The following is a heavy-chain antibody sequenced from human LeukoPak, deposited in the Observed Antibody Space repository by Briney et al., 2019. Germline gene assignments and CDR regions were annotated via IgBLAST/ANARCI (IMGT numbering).Heavy chain of an antibody. CDR3: ARGYRYSSGWRHKYYYYYMDV. CDR1: GGSISSGGYY. J-gene: IGHJ6*03. Sequence: SQTLSLTCTVSGGSISSGGYYWSWIRQHPGKGLEWIGYIYYSGSTYYNTSLKSRVTISVDTSKNQFTLKLSSVTAADTAVYYCARGYRYSSGWRHKYYYYYMDVWGKGTTVTVSS. CDR2: IYYSGST. D-gene: IGHD6-19*01. V-gene: IGHV4-31*03.